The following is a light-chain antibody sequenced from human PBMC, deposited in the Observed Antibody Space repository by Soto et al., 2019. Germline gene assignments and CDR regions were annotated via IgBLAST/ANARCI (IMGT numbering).Light chain of an antibody. V-gene: IGKV1-33*01. Sequence: DIQMTQSPSSLSASVGDRVTITCQASQDISNYLNWYQQKPGKAPKLLIYDASNLETGVPSRFSGSGSGTDFTFTISSLQPEDIVTYYCQQYDNLLTFGQGTRLEIK. CDR3: QQYDNLLT. CDR2: DAS. CDR1: QDISNY. J-gene: IGKJ5*01.